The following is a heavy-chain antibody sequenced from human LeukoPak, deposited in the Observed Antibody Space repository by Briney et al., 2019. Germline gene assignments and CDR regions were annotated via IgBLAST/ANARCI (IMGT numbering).Heavy chain of an antibody. CDR3: ARDEIVVVPAAKHDAFDI. J-gene: IGHJ3*02. CDR1: GFTFSSYW. Sequence: SGGSLRLSCAASGFTFSSYWMHWVRQAPGKGLVWVSRINSDGSSTSYADSVKGRFTIFRDNAKNTLYLQMNSLRAEDTAVYYCARDEIVVVPAAKHDAFDIWGQGTMVTVSS. V-gene: IGHV3-74*01. D-gene: IGHD2-2*01. CDR2: INSDGSST.